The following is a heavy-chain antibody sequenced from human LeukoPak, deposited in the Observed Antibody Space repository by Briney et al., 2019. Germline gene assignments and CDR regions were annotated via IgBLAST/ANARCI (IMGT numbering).Heavy chain of an antibody. Sequence: GGSLRLSCAASGFTISSYGMHWVRQAPGKGLEWVAVISYDGSNKYYADSVKGRFTISRDNSKNTLYLQMNSLRAEDTAVYYCATHYYDSSGYYSLDYWGQGTLVTVSS. V-gene: IGHV3-30*03. D-gene: IGHD3-22*01. CDR3: ATHYYDSSGYYSLDY. CDR1: GFTISSYG. CDR2: ISYDGSNK. J-gene: IGHJ4*02.